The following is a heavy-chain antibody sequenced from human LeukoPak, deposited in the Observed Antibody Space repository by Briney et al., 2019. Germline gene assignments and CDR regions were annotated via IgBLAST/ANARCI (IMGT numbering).Heavy chain of an antibody. D-gene: IGHD1-26*01. CDR2: ISVSGVAT. Sequence: GGSLRLSCAASGFTFSSKWMHWVRQAPGKGLEWVSAISVSGVATYYADSVKGRFTISRDDSKNTLYVQMNSLRAEDTAVYYCASRVELVGATHFSFDPWGQGTLVTVSS. V-gene: IGHV3-23*01. CDR1: GFTFSSKW. CDR3: ASRVELVGATHFSFDP. J-gene: IGHJ5*02.